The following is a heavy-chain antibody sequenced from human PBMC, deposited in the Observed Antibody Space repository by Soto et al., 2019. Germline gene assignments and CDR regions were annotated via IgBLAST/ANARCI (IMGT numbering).Heavy chain of an antibody. D-gene: IGHD3-10*01. J-gene: IGHJ4*02. CDR3: ARDQNGSGNYYTRYFDY. CDR1: GGSISSGGYS. Sequence: LSLTCAVSGGSISSGGYSWSWIRQPPGKGLEWIGEIYHSGSTNYNPSLKSRVTISVDKSKNQFSLNLSSVTAADTAVYYCARDQNGSGNYYTRYFDYWGQGTLVTVSS. V-gene: IGHV4-30-2*01. CDR2: IYHSGST.